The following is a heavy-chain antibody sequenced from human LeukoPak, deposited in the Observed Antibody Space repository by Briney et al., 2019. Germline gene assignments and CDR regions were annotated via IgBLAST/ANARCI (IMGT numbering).Heavy chain of an antibody. Sequence: GESLKISCKGSGYSSISNWIGWVRQLPGKRLEGMGIIYPGDCGIRYCPAFQGQVTISVAKSITTAYLQWSSLKAADTAMYYCARRYYDSSGYYYFDYWGQGTLVTVSS. CDR2: IYPGDCGI. D-gene: IGHD3-22*01. CDR3: ARRYYDSSGYYYFDY. J-gene: IGHJ4*02. CDR1: GYSSISNW. V-gene: IGHV5-51*01.